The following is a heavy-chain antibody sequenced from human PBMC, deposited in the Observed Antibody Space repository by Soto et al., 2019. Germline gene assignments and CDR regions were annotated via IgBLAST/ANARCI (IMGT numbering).Heavy chain of an antibody. J-gene: IGHJ6*02. D-gene: IGHD3-9*01. CDR1: GFTFSAYA. CDR3: AKVSILTESYHYYAMDV. V-gene: IGHV3-23*01. Sequence: GVLRLSCAASGFTFSAYAMSWVRQAPGKGLEWVSGISRDGGATDYADSVKGRLTISRDNAKNTLFLQMNSLRAEDTAIYYCAKVSILTESYHYYAMDVWGQGTTVTVSS. CDR2: ISRDGGAT.